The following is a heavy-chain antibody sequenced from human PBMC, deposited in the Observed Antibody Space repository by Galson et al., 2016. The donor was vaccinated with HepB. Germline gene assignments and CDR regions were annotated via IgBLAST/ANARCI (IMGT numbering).Heavy chain of an antibody. CDR3: AREIPSRGKSDY. J-gene: IGHJ4*02. Sequence: SLRLSCAASGFTFSSYSMNWVRQAPGKGLGWVSYISSSSSTIYYADSVKGRFTISRGNAKNSLYLQMNSLRDEDTAVYYCAREIPSRGKSDYWGQGTLVTVAS. V-gene: IGHV3-48*02. D-gene: IGHD3-10*01. CDR1: GFTFSSYS. CDR2: ISSSSSTI.